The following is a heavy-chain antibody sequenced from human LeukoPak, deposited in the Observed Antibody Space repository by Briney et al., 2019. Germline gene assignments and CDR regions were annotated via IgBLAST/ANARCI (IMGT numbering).Heavy chain of an antibody. V-gene: IGHV5-51*01. Sequence: GESLKISCKGSGYSFTSYRIGWVRQMPGKGLEWMGIIYPGDSDTRYSPSFQGQVTISADKSISTAYLQWSSLKASDTAMYYCARGGYCSSTSCYSPWFDPWGQGTLVTVSS. D-gene: IGHD2-2*01. J-gene: IGHJ5*02. CDR2: IYPGDSDT. CDR3: ARGGYCSSTSCYSPWFDP. CDR1: GYSFTSYR.